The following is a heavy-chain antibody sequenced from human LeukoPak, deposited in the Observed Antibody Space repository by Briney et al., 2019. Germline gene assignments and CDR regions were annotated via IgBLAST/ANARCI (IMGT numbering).Heavy chain of an antibody. CDR3: ARVSQGATTYYYYYGMDV. J-gene: IGHJ6*02. Sequence: PGGSLRLSCAASGFTFSSYSMNWVRQAPGKGLEWVSSISSSSSYIYYADSVKGRFTISRDNAKNSLYLQMNSLRAEDTAVYYCARVSQGATTYYYYYGMDVWGQGTTVTVSS. CDR2: ISSSSSYI. V-gene: IGHV3-21*01. D-gene: IGHD1-26*01. CDR1: GFTFSSYS.